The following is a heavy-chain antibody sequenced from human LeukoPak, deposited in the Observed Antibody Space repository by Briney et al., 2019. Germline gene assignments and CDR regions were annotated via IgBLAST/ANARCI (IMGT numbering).Heavy chain of an antibody. Sequence: SETLSFTCTVSGGTICSYYWRWLGQGAGKGLEGSGRIYTSGGTYYHQFLESRVTMSVDSSRTEFSVKRSSVTAADTAVYCWARSPHTMVAVHLDPSGRGTLVTVSS. V-gene: IGHV4-4*07. CDR1: GGTICSYY. CDR3: ARSPHTMVAVHLDP. CDR2: IYTSGGT. J-gene: IGHJ2*01. D-gene: IGHD3-22*01.